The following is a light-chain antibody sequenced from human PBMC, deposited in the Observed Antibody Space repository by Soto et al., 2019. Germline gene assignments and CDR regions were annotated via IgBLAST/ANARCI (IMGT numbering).Light chain of an antibody. CDR2: ANT. Sequence: QSALTQPPSVSGAPGQRVTISCTGSSSNIGANYDVQWYQQVPGTAPKLLIHANTNRPSGVPDRFSGSKSGTSASLAITGLQAEDEADYYCQSYDSSLSGHVFGTGTKVTVL. CDR1: SSNIGANYD. CDR3: QSYDSSLSGHV. J-gene: IGLJ1*01. V-gene: IGLV1-40*01.